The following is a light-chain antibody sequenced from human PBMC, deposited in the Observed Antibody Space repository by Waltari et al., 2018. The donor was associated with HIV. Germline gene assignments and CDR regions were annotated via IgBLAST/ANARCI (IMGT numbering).Light chain of an antibody. J-gene: IGLJ3*02. CDR2: DVT. CDR1: SNDLGRYDL. V-gene: IGLV2-23*02. Sequence: QSALTQPASVSGSPGQSITISCTGTSNDLGRYDLFSWYQPQPGRAPKLIIYDVTKWPSGVSHRFSGSKSGATASLTISGLQAEDEADYYCCSYAGITTWVFGGGTKVTVL. CDR3: CSYAGITTWV.